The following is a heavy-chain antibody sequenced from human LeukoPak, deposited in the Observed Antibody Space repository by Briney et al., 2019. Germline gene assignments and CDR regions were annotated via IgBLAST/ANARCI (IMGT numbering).Heavy chain of an antibody. J-gene: IGHJ4*02. D-gene: IGHD5-18*01. V-gene: IGHV3-21*01. CDR1: GFTFSSYS. CDR2: ISSSSSYI. CDR3: ARVDIAMVTRGYYFDY. Sequence: PGGSLRLSCAASGFTFSSYSMNWVRQAPGKGLEWVSSISSSSSYIYYADSVKGRFTISRDNAKNSLYLQMNSLRAEDTAVYYCARVDIAMVTRGYYFDYWGQGTLVTVSS.